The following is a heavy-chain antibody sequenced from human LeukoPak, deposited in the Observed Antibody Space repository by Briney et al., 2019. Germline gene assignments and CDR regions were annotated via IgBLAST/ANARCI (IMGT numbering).Heavy chain of an antibody. CDR1: GYTFTSYY. CDR3: ARGGREGYDYLF. J-gene: IGHJ4*02. Sequence: ASVKVSCKASGYTFTSYYMHWVRQAPGQGLEWMGIINPSGGSTSYAQKFQGRVSMTRDTSMSTVYMELSSLRSEDTAVYYCARGGREGYDYLFWGQGTLVTVSS. V-gene: IGHV1-46*01. CDR2: INPSGGST. D-gene: IGHD5-24*01.